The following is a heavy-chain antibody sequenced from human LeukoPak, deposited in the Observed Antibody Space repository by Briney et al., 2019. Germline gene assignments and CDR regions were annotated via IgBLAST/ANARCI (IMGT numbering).Heavy chain of an antibody. CDR2: ISAYNGNT. J-gene: IGHJ4*02. CDR3: AREENSSGWSSFDY. CDR1: GYTFTSYG. Sequence: ASVKVSCKASGYTFTSYGISRVRQAPGQGLEWMGWISAYNGNTNYAQKLQGRVTMTTDTSTSTAYMELRSLRSDDTAVYYCAREENSSGWSSFDYWGQGTLVTVSS. V-gene: IGHV1-18*01. D-gene: IGHD6-19*01.